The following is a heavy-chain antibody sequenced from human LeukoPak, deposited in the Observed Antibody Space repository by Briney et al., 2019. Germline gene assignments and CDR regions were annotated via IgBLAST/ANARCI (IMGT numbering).Heavy chain of an antibody. CDR3: ARADTQDFPVLDY. J-gene: IGHJ4*02. CDR1: GGSINSYY. V-gene: IGHV4-59*01. D-gene: IGHD5-18*01. CDR2: IYYTGST. Sequence: SETLSLTCTVSGGSINSYYWSWIRQPPGKGLEWIGYIYYTGSTNYNPSLKSRVTISVDTSKNQFSLKLSSVTAADTAVYYCARADTQDFPVLDYWGQGTLVTVSS.